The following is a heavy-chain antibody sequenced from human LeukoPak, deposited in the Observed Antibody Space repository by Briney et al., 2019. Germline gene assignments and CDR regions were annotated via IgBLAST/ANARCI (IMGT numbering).Heavy chain of an antibody. CDR3: TRLAGIAAADNMDV. CDR2: IRYDGSNK. Sequence: GGSLRLSCAASGFTFSSYGMHWVRQAPGKGLEWVAFIRYDGSNKYYADSVKGRFTISRDNSKNTLYLQMNSLRAEDTAVYYCTRLAGIAAADNMDVWGKGTTVTVSS. V-gene: IGHV3-30*02. CDR1: GFTFSSYG. D-gene: IGHD6-13*01. J-gene: IGHJ6*03.